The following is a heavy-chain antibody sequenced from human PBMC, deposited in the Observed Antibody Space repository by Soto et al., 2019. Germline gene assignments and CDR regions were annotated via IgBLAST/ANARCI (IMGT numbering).Heavy chain of an antibody. CDR3: ARGVTTVTTFDY. Sequence: SEILSLTCGVSGYTISTGGYSWASIRQPPGKALEWIGHTYHSGNPYYNPSLKSRVIISVDRSKNQFSLKLSSVTAADTAVYYCARGVTTVTTFDYWGQGTLVTVSS. V-gene: IGHV4-30-2*01. CDR1: GYTISTGGYS. J-gene: IGHJ4*02. D-gene: IGHD4-17*01. CDR2: TYHSGNP.